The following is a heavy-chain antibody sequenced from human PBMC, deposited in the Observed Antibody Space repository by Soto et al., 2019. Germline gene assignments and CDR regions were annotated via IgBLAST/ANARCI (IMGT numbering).Heavy chain of an antibody. CDR2: IYYSGST. D-gene: IGHD2-2*01. V-gene: IGHV4-31*03. J-gene: IGHJ6*02. Sequence: QVQLQESGPGLVKASQTLSLTCTVSGGSIISGGYYWSWIRQHPGKGLEWIGYIYYSGSTYYNPSLKSRVTISVDTSKNQFSLKLSSVTAADTALYYCARCLFDVPAYGMDVWGQGTTVTVSS. CDR3: ARCLFDVPAYGMDV. CDR1: GGSIISGGYY.